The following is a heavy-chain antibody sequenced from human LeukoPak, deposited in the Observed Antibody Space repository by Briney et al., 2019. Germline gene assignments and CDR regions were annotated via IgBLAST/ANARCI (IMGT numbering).Heavy chain of an antibody. J-gene: IGHJ6*02. D-gene: IGHD3-9*01. Sequence: GGSLRLSCAASGFTFSDYYMTWIRQAPGQGLEWLSYISSGSGFTKYADSVKGRFTISRDNAKNSLYLQMNSLRAEDTAVYYCAKSPFTIHYGMDVWGQGTTVTVSS. CDR3: AKSPFTIHYGMDV. CDR2: ISSGSGFT. CDR1: GFTFSDYY. V-gene: IGHV3-11*06.